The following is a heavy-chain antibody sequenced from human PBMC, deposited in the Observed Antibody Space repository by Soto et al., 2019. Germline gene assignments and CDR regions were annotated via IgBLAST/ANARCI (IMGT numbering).Heavy chain of an antibody. Sequence: SETLSLTCSVSGGSISSGYYYWSWIRQPPGKGLEWIGNIYYSGNTYYNPSLKSRLIISIDTSKNQFSPKVGSVTAADTAVYYCASSSLYGMDAWGQGTTVTVSS. CDR2: IYYSGNT. CDR1: GGSISSGYYY. V-gene: IGHV4-30-4*01. CDR3: ASSSLYGMDA. J-gene: IGHJ6*02.